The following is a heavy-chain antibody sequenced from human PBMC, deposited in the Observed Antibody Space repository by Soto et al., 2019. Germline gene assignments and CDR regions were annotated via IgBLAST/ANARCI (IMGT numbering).Heavy chain of an antibody. J-gene: IGHJ4*02. Sequence: QSGGSLRLSCATSGFSSNDYAMYWVRQAPGQGLEWVAIISSDGHHQFYLDNLRGRFTVSRDNSKNTLYLQMNSLRPEDTAVYYCSRGTYYPQSSGLHADYWGPGTVVTVSS. CDR3: SRGTYYPQSSGLHADY. D-gene: IGHD3-22*01. V-gene: IGHV3-30*03. CDR1: GFSSNDYA. CDR2: ISSDGHHQ.